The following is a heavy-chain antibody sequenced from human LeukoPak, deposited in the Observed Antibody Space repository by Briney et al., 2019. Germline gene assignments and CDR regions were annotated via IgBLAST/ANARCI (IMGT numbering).Heavy chain of an antibody. D-gene: IGHD1-26*01. CDR2: ISSSSSYI. J-gene: IGHJ4*02. CDR1: GFTFSSYS. CDR3: ARDRRGIVGAIDY. Sequence: PGGSLRLSCAASGFTFSSYSMNWVRHAPGKGLEWVSSISSSSSYIYYADSVKGRFTISRDNAKNSLYLQMNSLRVEDTAVYYCARDRRGIVGAIDYWGQGTLVTVSS. V-gene: IGHV3-21*01.